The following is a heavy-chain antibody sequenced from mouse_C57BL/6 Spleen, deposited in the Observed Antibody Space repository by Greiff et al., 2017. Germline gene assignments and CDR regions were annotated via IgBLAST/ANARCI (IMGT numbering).Heavy chain of an antibody. CDR1: GYAFSSYW. CDR3: ARAGLGGAMDY. Sequence: QVQLQQSGAELVKPGASVKISCKASGYAFSSYWMNWVKQRPGKGLEWIGQIYPGDGDTNYNGKFKGKATLTADKSSSTAYMQLSSLTSEDSAVYFCARAGLGGAMDYWGQGTSVTVSS. CDR2: IYPGDGDT. V-gene: IGHV1-80*01. J-gene: IGHJ4*01. D-gene: IGHD2-4*01.